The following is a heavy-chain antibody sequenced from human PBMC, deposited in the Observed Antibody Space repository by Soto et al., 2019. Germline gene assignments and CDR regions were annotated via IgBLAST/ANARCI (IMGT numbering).Heavy chain of an antibody. CDR1: GFMFSAYT. J-gene: IGHJ1*01. Sequence: GGSLRLSCAASGFMFSAYTMNWVRQAPGKGLEWLSSISDDSSYIDYADSLRGRFTVSRDNARNSLYLQIDSLGVEDTAVYYCATPYYFNHWGPGTLVTVSS. D-gene: IGHD3-16*01. CDR3: ATPYYFNH. V-gene: IGHV3-21*06. CDR2: ISDDSSYI.